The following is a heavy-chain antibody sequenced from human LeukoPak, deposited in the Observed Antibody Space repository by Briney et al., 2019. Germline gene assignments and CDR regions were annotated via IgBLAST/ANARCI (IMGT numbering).Heavy chain of an antibody. CDR3: AKGRLGIMYHFDY. V-gene: IGHV3-23*01. CDR1: GFTFSNYA. CDR2: ITGSGGDT. J-gene: IGHJ4*02. Sequence: PGGSLRLSCAASGFTFSNYAMSWVRQAPGKGLEWVSTITGSGGDTYYADSVKGRFTISRDNSRNTGYLQANSLRAADAAMYYFAKGRLGIMYHFDYWGQGTLVTVSS. D-gene: IGHD7-27*01.